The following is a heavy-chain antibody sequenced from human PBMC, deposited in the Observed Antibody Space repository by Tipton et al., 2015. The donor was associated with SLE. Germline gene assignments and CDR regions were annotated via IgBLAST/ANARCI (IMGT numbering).Heavy chain of an antibody. CDR2: ISYDGSNK. Sequence: SLRLSCAASGFTFSSYGMHWVRQAPGKGLEWVAVISYDGSNKYYADSVKGRFTISRDNSKNTLYLQMNSLRAEDTAVYYCAKDQRYSSSWYWEPLDYWGQGTLVTVSS. D-gene: IGHD6-13*01. J-gene: IGHJ4*02. CDR1: GFTFSSYG. CDR3: AKDQRYSSSWYWEPLDY. V-gene: IGHV3-30*18.